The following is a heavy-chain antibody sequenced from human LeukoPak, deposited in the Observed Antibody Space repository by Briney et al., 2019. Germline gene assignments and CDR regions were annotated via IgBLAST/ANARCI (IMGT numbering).Heavy chain of an antibody. Sequence: PGGSLRLSCAASGFTFSSYAMHWVRQAPGKGLEWVAVISYDGSNKYYADSVKGRFTISRDNSKNTLYLQMNSLRAEDTAVYYCTREDANSYFDYWGQGTLVTVSS. CDR2: ISYDGSNK. J-gene: IGHJ4*02. CDR1: GFTFSSYA. D-gene: IGHD1-7*01. CDR3: TREDANSYFDY. V-gene: IGHV3-30*04.